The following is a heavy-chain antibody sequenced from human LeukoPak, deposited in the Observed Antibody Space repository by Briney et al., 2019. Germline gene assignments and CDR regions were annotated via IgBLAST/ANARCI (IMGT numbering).Heavy chain of an antibody. D-gene: IGHD6-19*01. CDR3: TRLPSRRGGWGLDAFDI. CDR1: GFTFSSFW. J-gene: IGHJ3*02. V-gene: IGHV3-73*01. Sequence: GGSLRLSCAASGFTFSSFWMTWVRQASGKGLEWVGRIRSKANSYATAYAASVKGRFTISRDDSKNTAYLQMNSLKTEDTAVYYCTRLPSRRGGWGLDAFDIWGQGTMVTVSS. CDR2: IRSKANSYAT.